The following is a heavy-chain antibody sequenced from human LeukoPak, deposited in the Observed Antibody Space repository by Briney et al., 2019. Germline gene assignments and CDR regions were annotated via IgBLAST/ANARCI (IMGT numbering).Heavy chain of an antibody. Sequence: PSETRSLTCAVYGGSFSGYYWSWIRQPPGKGLEWIGSIYHSGSTYYNPSLKSRVTISVDTSKNQFSLKLSSVTAADTAVYYCASSGSSWFGEGWFDPWGQGTLVTVSS. CDR2: IYHSGST. CDR3: ASSGSSWFGEGWFDP. J-gene: IGHJ5*02. D-gene: IGHD6-13*01. CDR1: GGSFSGYY. V-gene: IGHV4-34*01.